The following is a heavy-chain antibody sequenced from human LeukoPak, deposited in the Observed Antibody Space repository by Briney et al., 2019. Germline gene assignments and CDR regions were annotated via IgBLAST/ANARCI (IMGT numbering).Heavy chain of an antibody. CDR1: GYTFASHG. Sequence: GASVQVSCKASGYTFASHGITWVRQAPGQGLEWMGWININNGETNYAQNVRARVTMTTDPSTNPAYLEVWDLGSGDTALYYCSRNVAAAFTHYFDYWGQGTLVTISS. V-gene: IGHV1-18*01. J-gene: IGHJ4*02. CDR3: SRNVAAAFTHYFDY. D-gene: IGHD6-13*01. CDR2: ININNGET.